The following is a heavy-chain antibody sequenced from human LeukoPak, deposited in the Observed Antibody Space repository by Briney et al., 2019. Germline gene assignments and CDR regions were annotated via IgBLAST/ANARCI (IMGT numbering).Heavy chain of an antibody. J-gene: IGHJ4*02. V-gene: IGHV3-48*03. Sequence: GGSLRLSCAASGFTFSSYEMNWVRQAPGKGLEWVSYISSSGSTIYYADSVKGRFTISRDNAKNSLYLQINSLRAEDTAVYYCARGGYSYGLWYWGQGTLVTVSS. CDR3: ARGGYSYGLWY. CDR1: GFTFSSYE. D-gene: IGHD5-18*01. CDR2: ISSSGSTI.